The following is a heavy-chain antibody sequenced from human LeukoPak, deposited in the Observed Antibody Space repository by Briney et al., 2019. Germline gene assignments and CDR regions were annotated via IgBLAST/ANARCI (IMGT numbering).Heavy chain of an antibody. V-gene: IGHV4-59*11. CDR2: ISDSGNT. CDR1: GGSISGHY. Sequence: SETLSLTCVVSGGSISGHYWSWIRQPPGEGLEWIGYISDSGNTTYNPSLESRVTILVDTSKKQFSLKLRAVTAADTAVYFCGRGGHYFDPWGQGTLVIVSS. D-gene: IGHD1-26*01. CDR3: GRGGHYFDP. J-gene: IGHJ5*02.